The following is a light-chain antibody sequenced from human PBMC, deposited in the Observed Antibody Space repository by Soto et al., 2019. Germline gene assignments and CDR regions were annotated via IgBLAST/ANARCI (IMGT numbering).Light chain of an antibody. CDR3: SSYTSSSTVV. V-gene: IGLV2-14*01. Sequence: QSALTQPASVSGSPGQSITISCTGTSSDVGGYNYVSWYQQHSGKAPKRMIYEVSKRPSGVSNRFSGSKSGNTASLTISGLQAEDEADYYCSSYTSSSTVVFGGGTKLTVL. CDR1: SSDVGGYNY. J-gene: IGLJ2*01. CDR2: EVS.